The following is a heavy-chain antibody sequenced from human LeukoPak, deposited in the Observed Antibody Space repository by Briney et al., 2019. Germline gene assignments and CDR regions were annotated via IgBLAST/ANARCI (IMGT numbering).Heavy chain of an antibody. D-gene: IGHD1-26*01. J-gene: IGHJ4*02. Sequence: SETLSLTCAVSGGSISSGDYYWSWIRQPPGKGLEWIGCIYYSGSTYYNPSLKSRVTISIDTSKNQFSLKLSSVTAADTAVYYCAGGSARGALGFDYWGQGTLVTVSS. V-gene: IGHV4-30-4*08. CDR2: IYYSGST. CDR1: GGSISSGDYY. CDR3: AGGSARGALGFDY.